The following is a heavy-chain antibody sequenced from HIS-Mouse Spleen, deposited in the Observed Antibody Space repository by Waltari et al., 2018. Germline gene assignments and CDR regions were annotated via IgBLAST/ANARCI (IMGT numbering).Heavy chain of an antibody. CDR1: GFTFRSHQ. CDR2: ISYDGSNK. V-gene: IGHV3-30-3*01. Sequence: QVQLVESGGGVVQPGRSRRLSCASSGFTFRSHQMPWVRPAPGKGLEWVAVISYDGSNKYYADSVKGRFTISRDNSKNTLYLQMNSLRAEDTAVYYCARASVVGSGHFDYWGQGTLVTVSS. J-gene: IGHJ4*02. CDR3: ARASVVGSGHFDY. D-gene: IGHD6-19*01.